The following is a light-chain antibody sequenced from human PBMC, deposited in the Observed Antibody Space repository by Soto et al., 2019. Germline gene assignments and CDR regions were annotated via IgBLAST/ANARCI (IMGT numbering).Light chain of an antibody. CDR1: SSDDGGYNY. Sequence: QSVLTQPASVSGSPGQSMTISCTGTSSDDGGYNYVSWYQQHPGKAPKLMIYDVSNRPSGVSNRFSGSKSGNTASLTISGLQAEDEADYYCSSYTSSSVVFGGGTKVTV. CDR2: DVS. CDR3: SSYTSSSVV. V-gene: IGLV2-14*01. J-gene: IGLJ2*01.